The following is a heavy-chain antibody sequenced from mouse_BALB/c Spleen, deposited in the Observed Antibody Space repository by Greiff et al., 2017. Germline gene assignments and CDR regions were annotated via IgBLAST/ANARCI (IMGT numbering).Heavy chain of an antibody. CDR3: ARSQLTEYYFDY. CDR1: SYTFTDYA. D-gene: IGHD4-1*01. V-gene: IGHV1-67*01. Sequence: VQLQQSGPELVRPGVSVKISCKGSSYTFTDYAMHWVKQSHAKSLEWIGVISTYYGNTNYNQKFKGKATMTVDKSSSTAYMELARLTSEDSAVYYCARSQLTEYYFDYWGQGTTLTVSS. J-gene: IGHJ2*01. CDR2: ISTYYGNT.